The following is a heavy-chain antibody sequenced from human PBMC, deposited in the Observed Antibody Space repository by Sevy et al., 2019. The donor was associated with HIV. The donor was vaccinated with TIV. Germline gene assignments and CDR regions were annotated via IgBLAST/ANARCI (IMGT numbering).Heavy chain of an antibody. D-gene: IGHD3-10*01. CDR1: GFTFSSYW. J-gene: IGHJ5*02. CDR3: ARGGRLNNWFDP. CDR2: INSDGSST. V-gene: IGHV3-74*01. Sequence: GGSLRLSCAASGFTFSSYWMHWVRQAPGKGLVWVSRINSDGSSTSYGDSVKGRFTISRDNAKNTLYLQMNSLRAEDTAVYYCARGGRLNNWFDPWGQGTLVTVSS.